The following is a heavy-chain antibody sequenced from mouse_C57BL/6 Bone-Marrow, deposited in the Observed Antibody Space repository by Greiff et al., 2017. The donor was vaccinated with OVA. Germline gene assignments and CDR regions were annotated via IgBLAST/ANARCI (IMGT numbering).Heavy chain of an antibody. V-gene: IGHV1-81*01. D-gene: IGHD1-1*01. CDR3: ARGDYYGRAFAD. J-gene: IGHJ3*01. CDR2: IYPRSGNT. Sequence: VQLQQSGAELARPGASVKLSCKASGYTFTSYGISWVKQRTGQGLEWIGEIYPRSGNTYYNEKFKGKATLTADKSSSTAYMELRSLTSEDSAVYFCARGDYYGRAFADWGQGTLVSVSA. CDR1: GYTFTSYG.